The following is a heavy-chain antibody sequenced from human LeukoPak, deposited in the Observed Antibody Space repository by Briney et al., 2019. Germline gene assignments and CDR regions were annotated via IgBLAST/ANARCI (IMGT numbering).Heavy chain of an antibody. CDR2: IYSGGNT. CDR1: GFTVSNNH. J-gene: IGHJ4*02. V-gene: IGHV3-66*01. CDR3: ARGIAAAGIVGVFDY. D-gene: IGHD6-13*01. Sequence: GSLRLSCAASGFTVSNNHMSWVRQAPGKGLEWVSVIYSGGNTHYADSVKGRFTISRDNSKNTLYLQMNSLRAEDTAVHYCARGIAAAGIVGVFDYWGQGILVTVSS.